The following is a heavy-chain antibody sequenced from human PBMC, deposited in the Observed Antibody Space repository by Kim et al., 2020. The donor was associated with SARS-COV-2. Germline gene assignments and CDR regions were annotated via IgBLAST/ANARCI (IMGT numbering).Heavy chain of an antibody. D-gene: IGHD6-19*01. Sequence: GGSLRLSCAASGFTFDDYAMHWVRQAPGKGLEWVSGISWNSGSIGYADSVKGRFTISRDNAKNSLYLQMNSLRAEDTALYYCAKDGYSSGWYYFDYWGQGTLVTVSS. CDR2: ISWNSGSI. V-gene: IGHV3-9*01. CDR3: AKDGYSSGWYYFDY. CDR1: GFTFDDYA. J-gene: IGHJ4*02.